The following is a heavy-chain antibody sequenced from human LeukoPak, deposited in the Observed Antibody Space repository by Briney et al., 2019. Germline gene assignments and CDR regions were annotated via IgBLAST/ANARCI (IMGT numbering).Heavy chain of an antibody. CDR3: ARHFRHFDY. J-gene: IGHJ4*02. Sequence: PLETLSLTCTVSGGSISSSSYYWGWIRQPPGKGLEWIGSIYYSGSTYYNPSLKSRVTISVDTSKNQFSLKLSSVTAADTAVYYCARHFRHFDYWGQGTLVTVSS. CDR2: IYYSGST. V-gene: IGHV4-39*01. CDR1: GGSISSSSYY.